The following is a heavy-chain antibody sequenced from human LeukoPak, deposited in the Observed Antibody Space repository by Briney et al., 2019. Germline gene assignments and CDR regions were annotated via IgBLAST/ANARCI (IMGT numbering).Heavy chain of an antibody. D-gene: IGHD3-9*01. CDR1: GYPFTGYY. CDR2: INPNSGGT. V-gene: IGHV1-2*06. J-gene: IGHJ5*02. CDR3: AREARYSRHNWFDP. Sequence: ASVKVSCKASGYPFTGYYMHWVRQAPGQGLEWMGRINPNSGGTNYAQKFQGRVTMTRDTSISTAYMELSRLRSDDTAVYYCAREARYSRHNWFDPWGQGTLVTVSS.